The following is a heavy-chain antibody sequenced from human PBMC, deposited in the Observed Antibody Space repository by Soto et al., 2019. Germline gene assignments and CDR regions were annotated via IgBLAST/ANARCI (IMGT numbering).Heavy chain of an antibody. J-gene: IGHJ6*02. Sequence: GESLKISCKGSGYSFTSYWISWVRQMPGKGLEWMGRIDPSDSYTNYSPSFQGHVTISADRSISTAYLQWSSLKASDTAMYYCARHGGDNWNLPSYGMDVWGQGTTVTVSS. CDR3: ARHGGDNWNLPSYGMDV. V-gene: IGHV5-10-1*01. CDR1: GYSFTSYW. CDR2: IDPSDSYT. D-gene: IGHD1-20*01.